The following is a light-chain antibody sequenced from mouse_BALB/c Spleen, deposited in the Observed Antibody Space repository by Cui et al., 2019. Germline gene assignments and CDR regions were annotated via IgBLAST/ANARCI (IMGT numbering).Light chain of an antibody. CDR3: HQWSSYPWT. CDR2: STS. CDR1: SSVSY. Sequence: QIVLTQSPATMSASLGGEIPLTCRDNSSVSYRHWYQQKSGTSPKILIYSTSDLAAGVPSRVSGSGSGTFYSLTISSVEAEDAADYYCHQWSSYPWTFGGGTKLEIK. J-gene: IGKJ1*01. V-gene: IGKV4-80*01.